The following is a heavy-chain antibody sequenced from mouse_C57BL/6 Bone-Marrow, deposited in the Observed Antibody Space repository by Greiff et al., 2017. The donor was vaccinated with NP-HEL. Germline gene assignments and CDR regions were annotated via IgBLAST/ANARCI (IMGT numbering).Heavy chain of an antibody. CDR1: GFTFSDYG. CDR3: ARQGFTTVVAAPMDY. Sequence: EVKLVESGGGLVQPGGSLKLSCAASGFTFSDYGMAWVRQAPRKGPEWVAFISNLAYSIYYADTVTGRFTISRGNAKNTLYLEMSSLRSEDTAMYYCARQGFTTVVAAPMDYWGQGTSVTVSS. CDR2: ISNLAYSI. V-gene: IGHV5-15*01. D-gene: IGHD1-1*01. J-gene: IGHJ4*01.